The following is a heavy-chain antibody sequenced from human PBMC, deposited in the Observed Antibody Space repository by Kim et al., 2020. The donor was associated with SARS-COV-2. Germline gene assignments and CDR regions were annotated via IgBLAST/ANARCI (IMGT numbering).Heavy chain of an antibody. CDR1: GGSFSGYY. CDR3: ARAPRSYPIRIPTGGQFDP. CDR2: INHSGST. D-gene: IGHD6-6*01. V-gene: IGHV4-34*01. Sequence: SETLSLTCAVYGGSFSGYYWSWIRQPPGKGLEWIGEINHSGSTNYNPSLKSRVTISVDTSKNQFSLKLSSVTAADTAVYYCARAPRSYPIRIPTGGQFDPWGQGTLVTVSS. J-gene: IGHJ5*02.